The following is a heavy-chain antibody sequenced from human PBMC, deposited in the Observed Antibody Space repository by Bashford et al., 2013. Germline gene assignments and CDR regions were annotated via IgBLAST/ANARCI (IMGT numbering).Heavy chain of an antibody. D-gene: IGHD4-17*01. CDR1: GGSISSGGYY. V-gene: IGHV4-30-4*01. J-gene: IGHJ1*01. CDR3: ASDEDDYGIH. CDR2: IYYSGST. Sequence: SETLSLTCAVSGGSISSGGYYWSWIRQPPGKGLEWIGYIYYSGSTYYNPSLKSRVTISVDTSKNQFSLKLSSVTAADTAVYYCASDEDDYGIHWGQGPWSPSPQ.